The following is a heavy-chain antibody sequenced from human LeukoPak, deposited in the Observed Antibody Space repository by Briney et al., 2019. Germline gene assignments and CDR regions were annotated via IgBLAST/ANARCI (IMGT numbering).Heavy chain of an antibody. CDR1: GGSFSGYY. CDR2: INHSGST. D-gene: IGHD2-15*01. Sequence: PSETLSLTCAAYGGSFSGYYWSWIRQPPGKGLEWIGEINHSGSTNYNPSLKSRVTISVDTSKNQFSLKLSSVTAADTAVYYCARGAYFPRGRELGYCSGGSCSAWFDPWGQGTLVTVSS. V-gene: IGHV4-34*01. CDR3: ARGAYFPRGRELGYCSGGSCSAWFDP. J-gene: IGHJ5*02.